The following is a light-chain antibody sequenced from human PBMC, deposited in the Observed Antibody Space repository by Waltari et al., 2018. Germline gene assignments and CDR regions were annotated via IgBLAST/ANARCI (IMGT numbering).Light chain of an antibody. CDR2: GAS. J-gene: IGKJ3*01. CDR3: LQRSNWIFT. Sequence: EIVITQSPATLSLSPGERATLSCRASQSVSSSLAWYQQKPGQAPRLLIYGASSRATGIPDRFSGSGSGTDFTLTISSLEPEDVAVYYCLQRSNWIFTFGPGTKLDIK. V-gene: IGKV3-15*01. CDR1: QSVSSS.